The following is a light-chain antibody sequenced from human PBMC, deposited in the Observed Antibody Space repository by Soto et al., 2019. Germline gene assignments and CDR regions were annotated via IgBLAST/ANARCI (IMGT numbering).Light chain of an antibody. CDR1: SSNIGAGYD. CDR3: QSYDSSLSGSRV. J-gene: IGLJ1*01. V-gene: IGLV1-40*01. Sequence: QPVLTQPPSVSGAPGQRVTISCTGSSSNIGAGYDVHWYQQLPGTAPKLLISGNSNRPSGVPDRFSGSKSGTSASLAITGLQAEDEADYYCQSYDSSLSGSRVFGTGTKLTVL. CDR2: GNS.